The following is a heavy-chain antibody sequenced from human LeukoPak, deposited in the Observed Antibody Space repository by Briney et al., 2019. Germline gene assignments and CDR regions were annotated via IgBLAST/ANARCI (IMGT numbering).Heavy chain of an antibody. J-gene: IGHJ4*02. CDR1: GGSFSGYY. Sequence: SETLSLTCAVYGGSFSGYYWSWIRQPPGKGLEWIGEINHSGSTNYNPSLKSRVTISVDTSKNQFSLKLSSVTAADTAVYYCARRKWLLLRALPFDYWGQGTLVTVSS. CDR2: INHSGST. D-gene: IGHD3-22*01. CDR3: ARRKWLLLRALPFDY. V-gene: IGHV4-34*01.